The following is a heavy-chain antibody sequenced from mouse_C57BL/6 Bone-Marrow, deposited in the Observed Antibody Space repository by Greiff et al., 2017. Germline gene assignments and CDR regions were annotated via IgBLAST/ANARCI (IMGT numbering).Heavy chain of an antibody. D-gene: IGHD1-1*01. J-gene: IGHJ1*03. CDR1: GFNIKDDY. Sequence: EVKLQESGAELVRPGASVKLSCTASGFNIKDDYMHWVKQRPEQGLEWIGWIDPENGDTEYASKFQGKATITADTSSNTAYLQLSSLTSEDTAVYYCTTEITTVVDWYFDVWGTGTTVTVSS. V-gene: IGHV14-4*01. CDR2: IDPENGDT. CDR3: TTEITTVVDWYFDV.